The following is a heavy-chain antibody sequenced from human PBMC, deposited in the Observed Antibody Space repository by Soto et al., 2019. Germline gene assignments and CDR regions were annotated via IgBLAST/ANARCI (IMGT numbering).Heavy chain of an antibody. CDR2: ISYDGSNK. Sequence: QVQLVESGGGVVQPGRSLRLSCAASGFTFSSYGMHWVRHAPGKGLEWVAVISYDGSNKYYADSVKGRFTISRDNSKNTLYLQMNSLRAEDTAVCYCATPQGGWYPPFDYWGQGTLVTVSS. CDR1: GFTFSSYG. CDR3: ATPQGGWYPPFDY. J-gene: IGHJ4*02. V-gene: IGHV3-30*03. D-gene: IGHD6-19*01.